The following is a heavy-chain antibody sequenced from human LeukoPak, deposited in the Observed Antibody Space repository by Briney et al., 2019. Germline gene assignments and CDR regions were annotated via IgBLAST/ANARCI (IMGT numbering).Heavy chain of an antibody. Sequence: LTGGSLRLSCAASGFTFSSYAMSWVRQAPGKGLEWVSGISGSGGGTYYADSVKARFTISRDNSKNTLYLQMNSLRADDTAVYYCANANYYDSSGSIWGYYYYGMDVWGQGTTVTVSS. J-gene: IGHJ6*02. D-gene: IGHD3-22*01. CDR3: ANANYYDSSGSIWGYYYYGMDV. CDR2: ISGSGGGT. V-gene: IGHV3-23*01. CDR1: GFTFSSYA.